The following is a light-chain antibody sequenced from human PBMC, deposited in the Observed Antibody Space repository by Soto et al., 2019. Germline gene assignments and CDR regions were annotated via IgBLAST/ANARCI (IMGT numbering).Light chain of an antibody. CDR1: QSVSRS. Sequence: ELNQSPSSLSASVGDRVIITCRASQSVSRSLNWYQQKPGQPPKLLLYAASTLHSGVPSRFSGSGSGTEFTLTISSLQPEDFATYYCQQNAITPPWTFGQGTKVDIK. CDR2: AAS. J-gene: IGKJ1*01. V-gene: IGKV1-39*01. CDR3: QQNAITPPWT.